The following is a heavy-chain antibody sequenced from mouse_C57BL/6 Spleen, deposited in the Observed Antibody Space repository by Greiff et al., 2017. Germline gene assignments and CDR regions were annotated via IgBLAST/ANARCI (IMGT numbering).Heavy chain of an antibody. D-gene: IGHD4-1*01. CDR3: ARGGLGLSWFAY. J-gene: IGHJ3*01. CDR2: ISSGSSTI. Sequence: EVNLVESGGGLVKPGGSLKLSCAASGFTFSDYGMHWVRQAPEKGLEWVAYISSGSSTIYYADTVKGRFTISRDNAKNTLFLQMTSLRSEDTAMYYCARGGLGLSWFAYWGQGTLVTVSA. V-gene: IGHV5-17*01. CDR1: GFTFSDYG.